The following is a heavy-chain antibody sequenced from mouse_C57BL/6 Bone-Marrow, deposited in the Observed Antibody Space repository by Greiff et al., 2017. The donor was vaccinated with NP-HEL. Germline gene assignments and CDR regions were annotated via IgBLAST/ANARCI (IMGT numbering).Heavy chain of an antibody. CDR3: ASRLYYAMDY. Sequence: EVQLVESGGDLVKPGGSLKLSCAASGFTFSSYGMSWVRQTPDKRLEWVATISSGGSYTYYPDSVKGRFTISRDNAKNTLYLQMSSLKSEDTAMYYCASRLYYAMDYWGQGTSVTVSS. CDR2: ISSGGSYT. J-gene: IGHJ4*01. V-gene: IGHV5-6*01. CDR1: GFTFSSYG.